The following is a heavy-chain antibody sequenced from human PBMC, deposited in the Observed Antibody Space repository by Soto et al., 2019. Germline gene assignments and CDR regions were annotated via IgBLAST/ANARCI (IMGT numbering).Heavy chain of an antibody. CDR3: ARDWRVPDISYYYMDV. CDR2: IYYSGST. D-gene: IGHD2-2*01. J-gene: IGHJ6*03. CDR1: GGSISSHY. Sequence: SETLSLTCTVSGGSISSHYWSWIRQPPGKGLEWIGYIYYSGSTNYNPSLKSRVTISVDTSKNQFSLKLSSVTAADTAVYYCARDWRVPDISYYYMDVWGKGTTVTVSS. V-gene: IGHV4-59*11.